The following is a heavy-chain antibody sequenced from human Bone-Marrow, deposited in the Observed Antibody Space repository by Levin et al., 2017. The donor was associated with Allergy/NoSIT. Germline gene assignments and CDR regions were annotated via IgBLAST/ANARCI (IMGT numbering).Heavy chain of an antibody. CDR2: IRPNGNQ. CDR3: ARDGSSPAGIGEAWFDP. Sequence: GGSLRLSCVASGFSLSKYAVAWFRQAPGKGLEWVSSIRPNGNQYYSDSVRGRFTIARDNSRSTVYLHINSLRDADTATYFCARDGSSPAGIGEAWFDPWGQGTLVTVSS. CDR1: GFSLSKYA. D-gene: IGHD6-19*01. V-gene: IGHV3-23*01. J-gene: IGHJ5*02.